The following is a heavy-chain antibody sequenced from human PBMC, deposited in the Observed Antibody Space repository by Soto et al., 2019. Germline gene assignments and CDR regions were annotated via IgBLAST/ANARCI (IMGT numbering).Heavy chain of an antibody. D-gene: IGHD1-26*01. CDR2: ISYDGSNK. J-gene: IGHJ4*02. CDR3: ARGIGSSDY. Sequence: QVQLVQSGAEVKKPGSSVKVSCKASGFTFSSYAMHWVRQAPGKGLEWVAVISYDGSNKYYADSVKGRFTISRDNSKNTLYLQMNSLRAEDTAVYYCARGIGSSDYWGQGTLVTVSS. V-gene: IGHV3-30-3*01. CDR1: GFTFSSYA.